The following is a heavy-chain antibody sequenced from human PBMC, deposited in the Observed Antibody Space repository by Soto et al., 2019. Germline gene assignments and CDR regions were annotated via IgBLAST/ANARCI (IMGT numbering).Heavy chain of an antibody. D-gene: IGHD3-3*01. CDR3: ARDDYDFWSGYFLY. J-gene: IGHJ4*02. CDR1: GYTFTSYA. V-gene: IGHV1-3*01. Sequence: ASVKVSCKASGYTFTSYAMHWVRQAPGQRLEWMGWINAGNGNTKYSQKFQGRVTITRDTSASTAYMALSSLRSEDTAVYYCARDDYDFWSGYFLYWGQGTLVTVSS. CDR2: INAGNGNT.